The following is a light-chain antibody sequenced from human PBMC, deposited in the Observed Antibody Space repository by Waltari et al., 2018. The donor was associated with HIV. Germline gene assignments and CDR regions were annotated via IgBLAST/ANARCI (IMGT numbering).Light chain of an antibody. V-gene: IGKV4-1*01. J-gene: IGKJ1*01. CDR1: QSVLYSSNNKNY. CDR2: WAS. CDR3: QQYYNTPGT. Sequence: IVMTQSPASLAVSLGERATINCKSSQSVLYSSNNKNYLAWYQQKPGQPPKLLIYWASTRESGVPDRFCGGGSRTDFPLTITSLQAEDVAVYYCQQYYNTPGTFGQGTKVEIK.